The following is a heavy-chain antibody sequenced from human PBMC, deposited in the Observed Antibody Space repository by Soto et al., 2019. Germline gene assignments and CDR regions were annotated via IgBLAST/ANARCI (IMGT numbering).Heavy chain of an antibody. D-gene: IGHD6-13*01. J-gene: IGHJ4*02. Sequence: GGSLRLSCAASGFTFRNHGMHWVRQAPGKGLEWVAVIWYDGSNKYYADSVKGRFTISRDNSKNTLYPQMNSLRAEDTAMYYCARDIAARRLDYWGQGTLVTVSS. CDR3: ARDIAARRLDY. CDR2: IWYDGSNK. CDR1: GFTFRNHG. V-gene: IGHV3-33*01.